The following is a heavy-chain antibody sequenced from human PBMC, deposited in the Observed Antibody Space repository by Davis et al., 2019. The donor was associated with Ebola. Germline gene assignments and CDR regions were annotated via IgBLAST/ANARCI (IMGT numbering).Heavy chain of an antibody. J-gene: IGHJ4*02. CDR3: ASSTSADYDPFDY. V-gene: IGHV4-4*02. D-gene: IGHD4-17*01. CDR1: GGSISSSNW. Sequence: PSETLSLTCAVSGGSISSSNWWSWVRQPPGKGLEWIGEIYHSGSTNYNPSLKSRVTISVDKSKNQFSLKLSSVTAADTAVYYCASSTSADYDPFDYWGQGTLVTVSS. CDR2: IYHSGST.